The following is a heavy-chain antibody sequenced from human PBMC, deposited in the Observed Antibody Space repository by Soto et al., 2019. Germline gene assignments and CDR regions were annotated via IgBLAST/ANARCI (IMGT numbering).Heavy chain of an antibody. CDR2: ISYDGSNK. D-gene: IGHD3-22*01. CDR3: ARDRPPPYYYDSSGYYGDGVY. Sequence: PGGSLRLSCAASGFTFSSYAMHWVRQAPGKGLEWVAVISYDGSNKYYADSVKGRFTISRDNSKNTLYLQMNSLRAEDTAVYYCARDRPPPYYYDSSGYYGDGVYWGQGTLVTVSS. CDR1: GFTFSSYA. V-gene: IGHV3-30-3*01. J-gene: IGHJ4*02.